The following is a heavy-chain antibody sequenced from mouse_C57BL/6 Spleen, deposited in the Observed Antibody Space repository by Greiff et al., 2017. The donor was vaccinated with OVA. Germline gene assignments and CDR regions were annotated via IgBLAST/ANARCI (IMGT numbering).Heavy chain of an antibody. D-gene: IGHD2-4*01. CDR3: ARADYDYDEAWFAY. CDR2: INPNNGGT. Sequence: DVQLQESGPELVKPGASVKMSCKASGYTFTDYNMHWVKQSHGKSLEWIGYINPNNGGTSYNQKFKGKATLTVNKSSSTAYMELRSLTSEDSAVYYCARADYDYDEAWFAYWGQGTLVTVSA. CDR1: GYTFTDYN. V-gene: IGHV1-22*01. J-gene: IGHJ3*01.